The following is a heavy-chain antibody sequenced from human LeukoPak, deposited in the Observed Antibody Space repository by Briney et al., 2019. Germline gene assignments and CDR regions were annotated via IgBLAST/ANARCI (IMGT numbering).Heavy chain of an antibody. J-gene: IGHJ6*02. V-gene: IGHV3-23*01. CDR2: LTGDGNT. Sequence: QTGGSLRLSCAASGFTFTSYAMSWVRQAPGKGLEWVSVLTGDGNTYYADSVKGRFTNSRDDSKNTLFLQMNSLRAEDTAVYYCASPNYDILTGYSYSYGMDVWGQGTTVTVSS. CDR3: ASPNYDILTGYSYSYGMDV. D-gene: IGHD3-9*01. CDR1: GFTFTSYA.